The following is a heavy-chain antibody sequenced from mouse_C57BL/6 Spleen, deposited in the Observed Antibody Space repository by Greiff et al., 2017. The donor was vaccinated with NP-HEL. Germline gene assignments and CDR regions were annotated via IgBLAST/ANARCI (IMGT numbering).Heavy chain of an antibody. J-gene: IGHJ2*01. V-gene: IGHV1-26*01. Sequence: VQLQQSGPELVKPGASVKISCKASGYTFTDYYMNWVKQSPGKSLAWIGDINPNNGGTNSTPKFQGKATLTVDKSSSTAYMVRRSLTSEDYAVDYCARDYSESNFCGYWGQGTTLTVSA. CDR1: GYTFTDYY. D-gene: IGHD2-5*01. CDR3: ARDYSESNFCGY. CDR2: INPNNGGT.